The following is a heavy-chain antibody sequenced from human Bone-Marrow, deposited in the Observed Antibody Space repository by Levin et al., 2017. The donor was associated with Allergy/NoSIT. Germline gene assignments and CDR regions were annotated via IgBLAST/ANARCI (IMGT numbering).Heavy chain of an antibody. CDR2: ISWNSGSI. V-gene: IGHV3-9*01. Sequence: GGSLRLSCAASGFTFDDYAMHWVRQAPGKGLEWVSGISWNSGSIGYADSVKGRFTISRDNAKNSLYLQMNSLRAEDTALYYCAISPKGTAGYTYLDYWGQGTLVTVSS. CDR1: GFTFDDYA. D-gene: IGHD5-12*01. J-gene: IGHJ4*02. CDR3: AISPKGTAGYTYLDY.